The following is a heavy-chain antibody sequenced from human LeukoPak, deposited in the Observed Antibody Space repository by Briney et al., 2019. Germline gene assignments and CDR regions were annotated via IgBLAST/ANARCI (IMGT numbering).Heavy chain of an antibody. J-gene: IGHJ4*02. CDR2: IIPIFGTA. CDR1: GGTFSSYA. D-gene: IGHD3-9*01. Sequence: GASVKVSCKASGGTFSSYAISWVRQAPGQGLEWMGGIIPIFGTANYAQKFQGRVTITTDESTSTAYMELSSLRSEDTDVYYCTYDILTGASSGYFDYWGQGTLVTVSS. V-gene: IGHV1-69*05. CDR3: TYDILTGASSGYFDY.